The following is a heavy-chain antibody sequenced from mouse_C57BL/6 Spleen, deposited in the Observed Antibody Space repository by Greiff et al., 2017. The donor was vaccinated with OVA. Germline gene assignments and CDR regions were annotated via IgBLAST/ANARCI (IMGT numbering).Heavy chain of an antibody. J-gene: IGHJ2*01. V-gene: IGHV1-72*01. D-gene: IGHD2-4*01. CDR3: ARRGGYDYDEGIDY. CDR1: GYTFTSYW. Sequence: QVQLQQPGAELVKPGASVKLSCKASGYTFTSYWMHWVKQRPGRGLEWIGRIDPNSGGTKYNEKFKSKATLTVDKPSSTAYMQLISLTSEDSAVDYCARRGGYDYDEGIDYWGQGTTLTVSS. CDR2: IDPNSGGT.